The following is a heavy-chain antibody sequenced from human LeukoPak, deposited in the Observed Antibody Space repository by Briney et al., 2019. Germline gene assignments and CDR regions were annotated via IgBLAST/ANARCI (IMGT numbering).Heavy chain of an antibody. CDR3: AMFYFDY. Sequence: GGSLRLSCVASGFIFRSHWMNWVRQAPGKGLEWVPYISSSGSTIYYADSVKGRFTISRDNAKNSLFLQMNSLRAEDTAIYYCAMFYFDYWGQGTLVTVSS. V-gene: IGHV3-48*03. CDR2: ISSSGSTI. CDR1: GFIFRSHW. J-gene: IGHJ4*02.